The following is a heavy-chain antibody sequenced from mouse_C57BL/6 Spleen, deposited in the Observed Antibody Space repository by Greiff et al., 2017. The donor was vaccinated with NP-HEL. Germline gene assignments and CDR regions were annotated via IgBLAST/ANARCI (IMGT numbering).Heavy chain of an antibody. J-gene: IGHJ2*01. Sequence: QVQLKQSGPELVKPGASVKISCKASGYSFTSYYIHWVKQRPGQGLEWIGWIYPGSGNTKYNEKFKGKATLTADTSSSTAYMQLSSLTSEDSAVYYCARAAQATNDYFDYWGQGTTLTVSS. D-gene: IGHD3-2*02. CDR3: ARAAQATNDYFDY. CDR1: GYSFTSYY. V-gene: IGHV1-66*01. CDR2: IYPGSGNT.